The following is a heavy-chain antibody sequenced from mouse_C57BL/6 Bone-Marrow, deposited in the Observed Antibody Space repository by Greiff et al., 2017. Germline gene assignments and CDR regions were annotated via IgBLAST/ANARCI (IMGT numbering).Heavy chain of an antibody. CDR1: GYTFTSYW. J-gene: IGHJ2*01. CDR2: ITPSDSDT. Sequence: QVQLQQSGAELVKPGASVKVSCKASGYTFTSYWMHWVKQRPGQGLEWIGRITPSDSDTNYNQKFKGKATLTVDTSSSTAYMQLSSLTSEDSAVYYCAIRKDYYYGSSYYWGQGTTLTVSS. D-gene: IGHD1-1*01. CDR3: AIRKDYYYGSSYY. V-gene: IGHV1-74*01.